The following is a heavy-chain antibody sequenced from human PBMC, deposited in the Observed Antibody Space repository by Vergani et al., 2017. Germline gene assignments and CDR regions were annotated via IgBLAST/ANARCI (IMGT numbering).Heavy chain of an antibody. J-gene: IGHJ5*02. D-gene: IGHD2-2*01. CDR3: ARDIYCSSTSCSNWFDP. CDR2: INPNSGGT. Sequence: QVQLVQSGAEVQKPGASVKVSCKASGYTFTGYYMHWVRQAPGQGLEWMGWINPNSGGTNYAQKFQGRVTMTRDTSISTAYMELSRLRSYDTAVYYCARDIYCSSTSCSNWFDPWGQGTLVTVSS. CDR1: GYTFTGYY. V-gene: IGHV1-2*02.